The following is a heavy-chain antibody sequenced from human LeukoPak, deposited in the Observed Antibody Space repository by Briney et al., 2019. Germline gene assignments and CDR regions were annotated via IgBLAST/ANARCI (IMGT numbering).Heavy chain of an antibody. Sequence: GRSLRLSCAASGFTFDDYAMHWVRQAPGKGLEWVSGISWNSGSIGYADSVRGRFTISRDNAKNSLYPQMNSLRAEDTALYCCAKGWYYFDYWGQGTLVTVSS. V-gene: IGHV3-9*01. J-gene: IGHJ4*02. CDR1: GFTFDDYA. CDR2: ISWNSGSI. D-gene: IGHD6-13*01. CDR3: AKGWYYFDY.